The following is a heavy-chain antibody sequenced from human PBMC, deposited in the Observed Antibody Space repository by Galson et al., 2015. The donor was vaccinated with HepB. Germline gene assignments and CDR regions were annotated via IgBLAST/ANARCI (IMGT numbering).Heavy chain of an antibody. CDR2: SSHAGST. Sequence: SETLSLTCAVYTGSFSGNYWTWIRQPPGKGLEWIGDSSHAGSTNYNPSLKGRVTISVDTSKNQFSLKLSSVTAADTAVYYCARQPPRRGSGRYINLYFYYYMDVWGRGTTVTVSS. D-gene: IGHD3-10*01. CDR1: TGSFSGNY. J-gene: IGHJ6*03. CDR3: ARQPPRRGSGRYINLYFYYYMDV. V-gene: IGHV4-34*01.